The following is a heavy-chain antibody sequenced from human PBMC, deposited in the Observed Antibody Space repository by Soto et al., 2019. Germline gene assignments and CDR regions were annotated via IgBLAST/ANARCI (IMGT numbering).Heavy chain of an antibody. CDR2: ISWNSGSI. Sequence: EVQLVESGGGLVQPGRSVRPSCAASGFTIDDYAMHWVLQAPGKGLEWVSGISWNSGSIGYADSVKGRFTISRDNDKNSLYLQMNGLRAEDTALYYCAKDITQEVLVLCAFDIWGQGTMVTVSS. D-gene: IGHD3-16*01. V-gene: IGHV3-9*01. CDR1: GFTIDDYA. CDR3: AKDITQEVLVLCAFDI. J-gene: IGHJ3*02.